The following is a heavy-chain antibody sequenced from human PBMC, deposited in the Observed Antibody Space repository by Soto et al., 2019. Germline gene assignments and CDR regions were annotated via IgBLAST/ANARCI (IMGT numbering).Heavy chain of an antibody. Sequence: SVKVSCKASGGTFSSYAISWVRQAPGQGLEWMGGIIPIFGTANYAQKFQGRVTITADESTSTAYMELSSLRSEDTAVYYCARSFGVVIIGYYGMDVWGQGTTVTVSS. CDR3: ARSFGVVIIGYYGMDV. D-gene: IGHD3-3*01. CDR1: GGTFSSYA. V-gene: IGHV1-69*13. J-gene: IGHJ6*02. CDR2: IIPIFGTA.